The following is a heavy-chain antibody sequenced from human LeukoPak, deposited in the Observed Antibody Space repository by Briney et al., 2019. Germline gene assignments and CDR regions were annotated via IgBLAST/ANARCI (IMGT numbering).Heavy chain of an antibody. CDR3: ARGRVSSSTWYSTYYYYFYMDV. V-gene: IGHV4-59*01. J-gene: IGHJ6*03. CDR1: DDSITMYY. Sequence: SETLSLTCSVSDDSITMYYWTWIRQPPGKGLEWIGYVDHTGSTNFNPSLNGRVSISRDTTKNLFSLRLRSVTAADTAVYFCARGRVSSSTWYSTYYYYFYMDVWGKGTTVTVSS. CDR2: VDHTGST. D-gene: IGHD1-1*01.